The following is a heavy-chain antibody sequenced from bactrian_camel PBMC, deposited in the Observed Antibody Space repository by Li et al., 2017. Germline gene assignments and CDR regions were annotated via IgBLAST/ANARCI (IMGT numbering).Heavy chain of an antibody. V-gene: IGHV3S63*01. Sequence: HVQLVESGGDSVQAGGALRLSCAASGYIGGGTSYGWFRQGPGKDREGVARIYTGSGNTYYADSVKGRFTISQDNAKNTVYLQMNSLKPEDTAMYYCAADRTHVGYCRAGYVLRSMDNFRYWDQGTQVTVS. CDR1: GYIGGGTS. CDR2: IYTGSGNT. J-gene: IGHJ4*01. CDR3: AADRTHVGYCRAGYVLRSMDNFRY. D-gene: IGHD1*01.